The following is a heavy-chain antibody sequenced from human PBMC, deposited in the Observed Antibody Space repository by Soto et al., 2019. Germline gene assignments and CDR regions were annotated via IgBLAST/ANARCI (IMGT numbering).Heavy chain of an antibody. D-gene: IGHD4-17*01. Sequence: EVQLVESGGGLVKPGGSLRLSCAASGFTFSNAWMNWVRQAPGKGLEWVGRIKSKTDGGTTDYAAPVKGRFTISRDDSKDTLYLQMNSLTTEDTAVYYCTTEPYGDYEEGEYYLDYWGQGTLVTVSS. V-gene: IGHV3-15*07. J-gene: IGHJ4*02. CDR2: IKSKTDGGTT. CDR3: TTEPYGDYEEGEYYLDY. CDR1: GFTFSNAW.